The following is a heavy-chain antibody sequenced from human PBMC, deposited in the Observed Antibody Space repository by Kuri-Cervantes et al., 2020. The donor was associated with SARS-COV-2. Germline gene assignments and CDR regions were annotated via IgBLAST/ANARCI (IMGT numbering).Heavy chain of an antibody. D-gene: IGHD6-19*01. CDR1: GFTVSRNY. V-gene: IGHV3-53*05. Sequence: GESLKISCAVSGFTVSRNYMSWVRQAPGKGLEWVSIIYRGGTTYYADSVKGRFTISRDNFNNILYLQMNSLKPEDTALYYCVKEASSGGWYGGDWGQGSLVTVSS. CDR3: VKEASSGGWYGGD. CDR2: IYRGGTT. J-gene: IGHJ4*02.